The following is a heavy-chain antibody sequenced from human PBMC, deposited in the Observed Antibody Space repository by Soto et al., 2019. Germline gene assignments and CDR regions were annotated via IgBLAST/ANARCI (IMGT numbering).Heavy chain of an antibody. CDR3: ATGDTAMDVYYYYGMDV. CDR1: GFTFSSYG. CDR2: IWFDGSNK. J-gene: IGHJ6*02. V-gene: IGHV3-33*01. D-gene: IGHD5-18*01. Sequence: PGGSLRLSCAASGFTFSSYGMHWVRQAPGKGLEWVAVIWFDGSNKYYADSVKGRFTISRDNSKNTLYLQMNSLRAEDTAVYYRATGDTAMDVYYYYGMDVWGQGTTVTVSS.